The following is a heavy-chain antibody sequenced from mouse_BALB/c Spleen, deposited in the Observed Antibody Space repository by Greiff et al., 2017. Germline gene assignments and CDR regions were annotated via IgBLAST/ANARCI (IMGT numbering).Heavy chain of an antibody. V-gene: IGHV7-3*02. D-gene: IGHD1-1*01. CDR1: GFTFTDYY. CDR3: ARDKRGSSYYAMDY. Sequence: VESGGGLVQPGGSLRLSCATSGFTFTDYYMSWVRQPPGKALEWLGFIRNKANGYTTEYSASVKGRFTISRDNSQSILYLQMNTLRAEDSATYYCARDKRGSSYYAMDYWGQGTSVTVSS. J-gene: IGHJ4*01. CDR2: IRNKANGYTT.